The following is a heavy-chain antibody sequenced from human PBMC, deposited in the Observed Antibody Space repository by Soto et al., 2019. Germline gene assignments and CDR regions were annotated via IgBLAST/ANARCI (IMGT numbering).Heavy chain of an antibody. Sequence: QVQLRQSGPRLARPSGTLSLTCVVSGASISSTHWSPWVRQTPGTGLEWIGEVYHTGSTKYNPSLTTRVTISLDKSNNQFSLTLTSLTAADTAVYYCATLPPRIVVTILPVPSWGQGTQVTVSS. CDR3: ATLPPRIVVTILPVPS. J-gene: IGHJ4*02. CDR2: VYHTGST. V-gene: IGHV4-4*02. D-gene: IGHD2-21*01. CDR1: GASISSTHW.